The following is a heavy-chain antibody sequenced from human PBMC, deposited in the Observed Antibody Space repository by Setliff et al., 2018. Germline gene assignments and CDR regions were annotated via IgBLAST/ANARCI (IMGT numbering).Heavy chain of an antibody. Sequence: GESLKISCKGSGYSFTDYWIAWVRQVPGKGLEWMGIIYPDDSDTRYGPSIQGQVTISADKSINTAYLQWSGLKASDTAIYYCARFKSHDYDSTKRYFDCWGQGTLVTVSS. D-gene: IGHD3-22*01. CDR3: ARFKSHDYDSTKRYFDC. CDR1: GYSFTDYW. V-gene: IGHV5-51*01. CDR2: IYPDDSDT. J-gene: IGHJ4*02.